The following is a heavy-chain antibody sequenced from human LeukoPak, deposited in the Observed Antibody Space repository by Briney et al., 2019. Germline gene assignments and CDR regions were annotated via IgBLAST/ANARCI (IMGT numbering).Heavy chain of an antibody. J-gene: IGHJ5*02. Sequence: ASVKVSCKASGYTFTGYYMNWVRQAPGQALEWVGGINSDSGFTKYAQTFPGRVTMTRDTSITTVYMDLTRLTSDDTAVYYCARNFDMKGFDPWGQGTLVTVSS. D-gene: IGHD3-9*01. V-gene: IGHV1-2*02. CDR1: GYTFTGYY. CDR3: ARNFDMKGFDP. CDR2: INSDSGFT.